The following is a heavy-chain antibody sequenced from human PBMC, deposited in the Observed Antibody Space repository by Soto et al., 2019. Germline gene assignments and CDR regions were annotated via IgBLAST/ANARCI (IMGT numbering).Heavy chain of an antibody. Sequence: EVQLVESGGGLVKPGGSLRLSCAASGFTFSSYSMNWVRQAPGKGLEWVSSISSSSSYIYYADSVKGRFTISRDNAKNSLYLQMNSLRAEDTAVYYCARDDHIAAAGGPYYFDYWGQGTLVTVSS. CDR3: ARDDHIAAAGGPYYFDY. CDR2: ISSSSSYI. D-gene: IGHD6-13*01. V-gene: IGHV3-21*01. CDR1: GFTFSSYS. J-gene: IGHJ4*02.